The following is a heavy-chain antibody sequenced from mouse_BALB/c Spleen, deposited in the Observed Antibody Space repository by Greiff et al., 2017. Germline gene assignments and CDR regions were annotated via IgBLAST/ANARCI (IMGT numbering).Heavy chain of an antibody. Sequence: QVQLKESGAELAKPGASVKMSCKASGYTFTSYWMHWVKQRPGQGLEWIGYINPSTGYTEYNQKFKDKATLTADKSSSTAYMQLSSLTSEDSAVYYCAIYLDYWGQGTTLTVSS. J-gene: IGHJ2*01. CDR3: AIYLDY. CDR2: INPSTGYT. V-gene: IGHV1-7*01. CDR1: GYTFTSYW.